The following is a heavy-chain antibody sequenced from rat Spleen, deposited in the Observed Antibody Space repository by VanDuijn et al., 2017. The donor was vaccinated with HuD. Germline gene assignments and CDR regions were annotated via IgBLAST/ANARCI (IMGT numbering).Heavy chain of an antibody. CDR3: TTANNGGFSELYYFDY. V-gene: IGHV5-20*01. J-gene: IGHJ2*01. Sequence: EVQLVESGGGLVQPGGSLKLSCAASGFTFSDYYMAWVRQAPTKGLEWVATMSYDGSSTYYRDSVKGRFTISRDNAKSTLYLQMDSLRSEDTATYYCTTANNGGFSELYYFDYWGQGVMVTVSS. CDR2: MSYDGSST. CDR1: GFTFSDYY. D-gene: IGHD1-11*01.